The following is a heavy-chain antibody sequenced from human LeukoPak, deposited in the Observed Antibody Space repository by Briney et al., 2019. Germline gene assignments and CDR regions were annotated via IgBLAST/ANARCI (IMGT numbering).Heavy chain of an antibody. J-gene: IGHJ5*01. V-gene: IGHV3-9*01. CDR1: GCTFDDYS. CDR2: LSWDGNNV. D-gene: IGHD3-22*01. CDR3: ARGPMPQRTMNWFDS. Sequence: PGRSLRLSCAASGCTFDDYSMHGIRQAQGKGPEGVAGLSWDGNNVICADPVRGRCTILRDNAKNSLSLQMDGLRIEDAAVYFCARGPMPQRTMNWFDSWGHGTRVTVSS.